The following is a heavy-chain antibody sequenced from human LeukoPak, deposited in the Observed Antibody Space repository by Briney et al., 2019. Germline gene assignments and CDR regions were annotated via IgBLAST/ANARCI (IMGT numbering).Heavy chain of an antibody. V-gene: IGHV1-2*02. D-gene: IGHD2-8*01. CDR1: GYTFTDFY. Sequence: ASVKVSFKASGYTFTDFYIHWVRQAPGQGLEWMGWINPKTGGTNYGQRFKGRVTLTRDTSTSTAYMELSRVRSYDTAVYYCAREVCVNGVCQRYFDFWGQGTPVTVSS. CDR2: INPKTGGT. CDR3: AREVCVNGVCQRYFDF. J-gene: IGHJ4*02.